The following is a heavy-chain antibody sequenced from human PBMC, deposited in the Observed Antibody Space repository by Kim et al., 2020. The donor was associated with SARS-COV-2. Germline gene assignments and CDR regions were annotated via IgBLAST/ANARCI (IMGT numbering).Heavy chain of an antibody. J-gene: IGHJ6*02. CDR2: INPSGGST. Sequence: ASVKVSCKASGYTFTSYYMHWVRQAPGQGLEWMGIINPSGGSTSYAQKFQGRVTMTRDTSTSTVYMELSSLRSEDTAVYYCAGTGFLEGGNYYYYGMDVWGQGTTVTVSS. CDR1: GYTFTSYY. D-gene: IGHD3-3*01. V-gene: IGHV1-46*01. CDR3: AGTGFLEGGNYYYYGMDV.